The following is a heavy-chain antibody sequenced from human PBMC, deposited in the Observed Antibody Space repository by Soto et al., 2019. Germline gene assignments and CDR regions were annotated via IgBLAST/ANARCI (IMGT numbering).Heavy chain of an antibody. D-gene: IGHD2-15*01. V-gene: IGHV3-9*01. CDR1: GYSFEDYS. J-gene: IGHJ4*02. Sequence: EVQLVESGGDMVQPGRSLKLSSVGSGYSFEDYSMHWVRQAPGKGLEWVSGISWNGNFTGYADSVKGRFTISRDNAKNSLFLQMCSLSLEDTALYYCVGGSSFDWGQGTLVTVSS. CDR2: ISWNGNFT. CDR3: VGGSSFD.